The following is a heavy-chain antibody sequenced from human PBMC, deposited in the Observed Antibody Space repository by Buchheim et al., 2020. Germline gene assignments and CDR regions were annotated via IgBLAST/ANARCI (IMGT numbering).Heavy chain of an antibody. J-gene: IGHJ4*02. Sequence: EVQLVESGGGLVQPGGSLRLSCAASGFSFSSSSMNWVRQAPGKGLEWVSYISACSTTIYYADSVKGRFTISRDNAQTSLYMKMNSLRAENTAIYYCGDTAMLTAFDYWGKGPL. CDR2: ISACSTTI. CDR3: GDTAMLTAFDY. D-gene: IGHD5-18*01. CDR1: GFSFSSSS. V-gene: IGHV3-48*01.